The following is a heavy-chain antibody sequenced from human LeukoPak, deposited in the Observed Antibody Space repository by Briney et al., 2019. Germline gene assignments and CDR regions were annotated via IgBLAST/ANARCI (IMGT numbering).Heavy chain of an antibody. CDR1: GFTVSSNY. J-gene: IGHJ3*02. Sequence: GGSLRLSCAVSGFTVSSNYMGWVRQAPGKGLDWVSVLYSGGSTYYADTMKGRFTISRDNSKNTLYLQMNSLRAEDTAVYYCASFQRGSAAFDIWGQGTMVTVSS. CDR3: ASFQRGSAAFDI. D-gene: IGHD3-10*01. CDR2: LYSGGST. V-gene: IGHV3-53*01.